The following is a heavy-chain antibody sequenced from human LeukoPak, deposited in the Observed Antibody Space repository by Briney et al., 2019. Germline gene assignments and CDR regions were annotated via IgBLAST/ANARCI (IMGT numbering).Heavy chain of an antibody. Sequence: SETLSLTCAVYGGSFSGYYWSWIRQPPGKGLEWIGEINHSGSTNYSPSLKSRVTISLDTSRNQFSLKLSSVTAADTAVYYCATDSKNNWFDPWGQGTLVTVSS. D-gene: IGHD3-22*01. CDR3: ATDSKNNWFDP. V-gene: IGHV4-34*01. CDR2: INHSGST. CDR1: GGSFSGYY. J-gene: IGHJ5*02.